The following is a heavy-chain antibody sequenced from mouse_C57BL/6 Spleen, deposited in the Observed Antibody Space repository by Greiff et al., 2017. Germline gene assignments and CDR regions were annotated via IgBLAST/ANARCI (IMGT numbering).Heavy chain of an antibody. D-gene: IGHD1-1*01. J-gene: IGHJ3*01. CDR1: GFNIKNTY. CDR2: IDPATGNT. Sequence: VQLQQSVAELVRPGASVKLSCTASGFNIKNTYMHWVKQRPEQGLEWIGRIDPATGNTKSAPKFQGKATLTADTSSNTAYLQLSSLTSEDTAIYYWAADYYGSSPWFAYWGQGTLVTVSA. V-gene: IGHV14-3*01. CDR3: AADYYGSSPWFAY.